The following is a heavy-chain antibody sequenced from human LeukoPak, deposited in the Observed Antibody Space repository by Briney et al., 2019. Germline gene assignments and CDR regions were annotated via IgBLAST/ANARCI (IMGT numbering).Heavy chain of an antibody. CDR2: ISYDGSNK. CDR1: GFTFSSYA. Sequence: QAGGSLRLSCAASGFTFSSYAMHWVRQAPGKGLEWVAVISYDGSNKYYAESVKGRFTISRDNSKNTLYLQMNSLRAEDMAVYYCARDLGPLDYWGQGTLVTVSS. CDR3: ARDLGPLDY. V-gene: IGHV3-30*04. J-gene: IGHJ4*02.